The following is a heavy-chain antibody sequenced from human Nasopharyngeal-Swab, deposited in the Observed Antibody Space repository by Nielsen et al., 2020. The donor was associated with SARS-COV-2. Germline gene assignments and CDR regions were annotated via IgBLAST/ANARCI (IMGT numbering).Heavy chain of an antibody. CDR3: ARWDLYNNFPYDY. D-gene: IGHD4-11*01. J-gene: IGHJ4*02. V-gene: IGHV4-39*07. CDR2: IYYSGST. CDR1: GGSISSSSYY. Sequence: SETLSLTCTVSGGSISSSSYYWGWIRQPPGKGLEWIGSIYYSGSTYYNPSLKSRVTISVDTSKNQFSLKLSSVTAADTAVYYCARWDLYNNFPYDYWGQGTLVTVSS.